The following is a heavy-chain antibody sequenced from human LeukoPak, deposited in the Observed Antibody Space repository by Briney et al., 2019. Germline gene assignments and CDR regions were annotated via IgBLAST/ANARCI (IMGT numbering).Heavy chain of an antibody. D-gene: IGHD3-3*01. J-gene: IGHJ6*03. V-gene: IGHV3-49*03. Sequence: GSLRLSCTASGFTFGDYAMSWFRQAPGKGLEWVGFIRSKAYGGTTEYAASVKGRFTISRDDSKSIAYLQMNSLKTEDTAVYYCTRDKDYDFWSGYYTYYYYYMDVWGKGTTVTVSS. CDR3: TRDKDYDFWSGYYTYYYYYMDV. CDR1: GFTFGDYA. CDR2: IRSKAYGGTT.